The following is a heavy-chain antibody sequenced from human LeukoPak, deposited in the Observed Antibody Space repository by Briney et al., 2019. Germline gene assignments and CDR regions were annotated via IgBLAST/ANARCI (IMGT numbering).Heavy chain of an antibody. Sequence: SETLSLTCGVSGGSITTTNFWSWVRQPPGGGLEWIGEISLRGRTQYNPSLKSRVNISIDGSKNHLYLSLASVTAADTAVYYCSRESGPYCPFGHWGQGTLVAVTS. CDR3: SRESGPYCPFGH. CDR2: ISLRGRT. D-gene: IGHD1-26*01. J-gene: IGHJ5*02. CDR1: GGSITTTNF. V-gene: IGHV4-4*02.